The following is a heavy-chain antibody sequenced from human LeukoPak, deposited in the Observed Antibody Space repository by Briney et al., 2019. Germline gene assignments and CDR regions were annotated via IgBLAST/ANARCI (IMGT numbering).Heavy chain of an antibody. CDR2: IIPIFGTA. D-gene: IGHD2-2*01. J-gene: IGHJ4*02. CDR1: GGTFSNYA. Sequence: ASVKVSCKASGGTFSNYAINWVRQAPGQGLEWMGGIIPIFGTANYAQKFQGRVTITADKSTSTAYMELSSLRSEDTAVYYCARSNLLGYCSSTSCYGSIDYWGQETLVTVSS. CDR3: ARSNLLGYCSSTSCYGSIDY. V-gene: IGHV1-69*06.